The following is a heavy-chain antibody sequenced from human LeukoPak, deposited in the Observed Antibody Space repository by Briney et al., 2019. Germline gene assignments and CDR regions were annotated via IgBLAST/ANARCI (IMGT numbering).Heavy chain of an antibody. CDR1: GFTFSSFW. CDR3: ARGSDSRPFDY. CDR2: ISYDGSNK. D-gene: IGHD3-22*01. Sequence: GGSLRLSCAASGFTFSSFWMSWVRQAPGKGLEWVAVISYDGSNKYYADSVKGRFTISRDNSKNTLYLQMNSLRAEDTAVYYCARGSDSRPFDYWGQGTLVTVSS. J-gene: IGHJ4*02. V-gene: IGHV3-30*03.